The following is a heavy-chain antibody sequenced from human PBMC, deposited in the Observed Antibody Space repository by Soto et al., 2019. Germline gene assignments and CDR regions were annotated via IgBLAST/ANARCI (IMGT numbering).Heavy chain of an antibody. CDR3: ARDGLPDDFRSGGYWFDP. Sequence: AGGSLRLSCAASGFTFSTFAFHWVRQAPGKGLEWVALISHDGSYKYYADSVKGRFTISRDNSENSLYMEMNSLRAEDTAVYFCARDGLPDDFRSGGYWFDPWGQGTQVTVSS. J-gene: IGHJ5*02. D-gene: IGHD3-3*01. CDR2: ISHDGSYK. CDR1: GFTFSTFA. V-gene: IGHV3-30*04.